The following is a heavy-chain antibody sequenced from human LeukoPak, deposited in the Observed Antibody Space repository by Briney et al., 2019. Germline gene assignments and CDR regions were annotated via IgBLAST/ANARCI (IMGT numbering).Heavy chain of an antibody. Sequence: PGESLKISCKGSGYSFTSYWISWVRQMPGKGLEWMGIIYPGDSESKYNPSLQGQVTISADKSISTAYLQWSSLKASDTAIYYCARIEGSTFDYWGQGTLVTVSS. V-gene: IGHV5-51*01. CDR3: ARIEGSTFDY. CDR1: GYSFTSYW. CDR2: IYPGDSES. J-gene: IGHJ4*02.